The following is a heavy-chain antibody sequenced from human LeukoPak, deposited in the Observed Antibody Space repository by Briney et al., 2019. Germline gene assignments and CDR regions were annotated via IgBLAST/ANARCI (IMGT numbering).Heavy chain of an antibody. Sequence: SETLSLTCAVYGGSFSGYSWNWIRQPPVKGLEWIGEINHSGGTNYNPSLKSRVTISVDTSKKQFSLKLSSVTAADTAVYYCARAARTPYDFWSGPLYGPDYWGQGTLVTVSS. V-gene: IGHV4-34*01. D-gene: IGHD3-3*01. CDR3: ARAARTPYDFWSGPLYGPDY. CDR1: GGSFSGYS. J-gene: IGHJ4*02. CDR2: INHSGGT.